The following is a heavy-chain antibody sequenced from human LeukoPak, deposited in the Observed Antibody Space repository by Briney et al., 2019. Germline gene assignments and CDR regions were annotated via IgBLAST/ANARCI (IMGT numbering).Heavy chain of an antibody. CDR1: GYTFTGYY. J-gene: IGHJ1*01. CDR3: AKDRAGEYFHH. V-gene: IGHV1-69*05. Sequence: GASVKVSCKASGYTFTGYYMHWVRQAPGQGLEWMGGIIPIFGTRNYAQKFQGRVTITTDESTSTVYMELSSLRSEDTAMYYCAKDRAGEYFHHWGQGTLVTVSS. D-gene: IGHD3-10*01. CDR2: IIPIFGTR.